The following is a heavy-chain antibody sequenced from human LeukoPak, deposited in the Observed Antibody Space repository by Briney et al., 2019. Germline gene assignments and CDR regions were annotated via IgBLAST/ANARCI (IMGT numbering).Heavy chain of an antibody. D-gene: IGHD7-27*01. J-gene: IGHJ4*02. CDR3: ARDPAWGAIDY. V-gene: IGHV3-7*01. Sequence: GGSLRLSCEASAFTFRDYWMTWVRQAPGKGLAWVANVKQDGTEKFYVDSVKGRCTISRDNGKNSLYLQMNSLRVEDTAIYYCARDPAWGAIDYWGQGSLVTVSS. CDR1: AFTFRDYW. CDR2: VKQDGTEK.